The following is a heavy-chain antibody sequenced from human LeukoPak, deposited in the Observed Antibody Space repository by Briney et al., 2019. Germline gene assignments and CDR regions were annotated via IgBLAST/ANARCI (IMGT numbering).Heavy chain of an antibody. CDR1: GFTSNYW. J-gene: IGHJ4*02. V-gene: IGHV3-74*01. CDR3: TRGYSGYGNFDC. CDR2: ISGDGSTT. Sequence: GGSLRLSCAAIGFTSNYWMHWVRQAPGKGLVWVSRISGDGSTTFYADSVKGRFTISRDNSKNTLYLQMNSLRAEDTAVYYCTRGYSGYGNFDCWGQGTLVTVSS. D-gene: IGHD5-12*01.